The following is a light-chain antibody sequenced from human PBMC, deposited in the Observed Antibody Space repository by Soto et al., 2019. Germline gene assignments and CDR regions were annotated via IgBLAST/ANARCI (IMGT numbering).Light chain of an antibody. V-gene: IGLV2-23*01. CDR1: SSDVGNYNL. J-gene: IGLJ2*01. CDR3: CSYAGSSTYVV. CDR2: EGS. Sequence: QSVLTQPASVSGSPGQSITISCTGTSSDVGNYNLVSWYQQHPGKAPKLMIYEGSERPSGVSNRFSGSKSGNTASLTISGLQVEDEADYYCCSYAGSSTYVVFGGGTKLTVL.